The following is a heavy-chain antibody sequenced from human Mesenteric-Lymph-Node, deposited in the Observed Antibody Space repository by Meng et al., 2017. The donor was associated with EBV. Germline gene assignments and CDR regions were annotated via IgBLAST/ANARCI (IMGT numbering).Heavy chain of an antibody. CDR2: IDSDESST. V-gene: IGHV3-74*02. J-gene: IGHJ5*02. CDR1: EFIFSDHY. Sequence: VQVVDAGVGLLQPGGLIRLSCAASEFIFSDHYMNWIRQAPGKGLVWVSRIDSDESSTIYADSVKGRFTISRDNAKNTLYLQMNSLRAEDTAVYYCTRGWGSAAAGFDPWGQGTLVTVSS. CDR3: TRGWGSAAAGFDP. D-gene: IGHD6-25*01.